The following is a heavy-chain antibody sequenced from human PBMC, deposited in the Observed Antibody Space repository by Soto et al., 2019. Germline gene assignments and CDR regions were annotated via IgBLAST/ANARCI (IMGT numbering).Heavy chain of an antibody. CDR2: IYFSGST. D-gene: IGHD2-8*02. CDR3: ARLRVLQYKDYFYYMDI. V-gene: IGHV4-59*08. J-gene: IGHJ6*03. CDR1: GGPINSHY. Sequence: PSETLSLTCTVSGGPINSHYWSWIRQPPGKGLEWIGYIYFSGSTDFNASLKSRDTMSVDTSKNQFSLHLSSVTAADTAVYYCARLRVLQYKDYFYYMDISGKGTTITVSS.